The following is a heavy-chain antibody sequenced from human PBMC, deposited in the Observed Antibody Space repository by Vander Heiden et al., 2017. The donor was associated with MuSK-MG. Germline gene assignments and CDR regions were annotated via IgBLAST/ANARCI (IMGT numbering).Heavy chain of an antibody. V-gene: IGHV4-34*01. CDR1: GGSFSGYY. D-gene: IGHD2-15*01. CDR3: ARVQAYCSGGSCYFYYYYDGMDV. J-gene: IGHJ6*02. CDR2: INHSGST. Sequence: QVQLQQWGAGLLKPSETLSLTCAVYGGSFSGYYWSWIRQPPGKGLEWIGEINHSGSTNYNPSLKSRVTISVDTSKNQFSRKLSSVTAADTAVYYCARVQAYCSGGSCYFYYYYDGMDVWGQGTTGTVSS.